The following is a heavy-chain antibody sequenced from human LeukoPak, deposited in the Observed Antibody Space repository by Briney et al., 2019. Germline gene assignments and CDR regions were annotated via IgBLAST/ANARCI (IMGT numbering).Heavy chain of an antibody. CDR1: GGSISSYY. CDR3: TRRAGTDSNGAFDI. Sequence: SETLSLTCTVSGGSISSYYWSWIRQPPGKGLEWIGYIYYSESTNYNPSLKSRVTISVDTSKNQFSLNLSSVTAADTAVYYCTRRAGTDSNGAFDIWGQGTMVTVSS. CDR2: IYYSEST. D-gene: IGHD6-19*01. V-gene: IGHV4-59*12. J-gene: IGHJ3*02.